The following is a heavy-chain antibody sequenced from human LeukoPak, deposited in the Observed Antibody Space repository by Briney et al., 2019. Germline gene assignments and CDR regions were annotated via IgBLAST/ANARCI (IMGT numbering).Heavy chain of an antibody. D-gene: IGHD3-22*01. CDR3: ATAIDYYDSSGYYWDY. J-gene: IGHJ4*02. CDR1: GGSISSSSYY. V-gene: IGHV4-39*01. Sequence: PSETLSLTWTVSGGSISSSSYYWGWIRQPPGKGLEWIGSIYYSGSTYYNPSLKSRVTISVDTSKNQFSLKLSSVTAADTAVYYCATAIDYYDSSGYYWDYWGQGTLVTVSS. CDR2: IYYSGST.